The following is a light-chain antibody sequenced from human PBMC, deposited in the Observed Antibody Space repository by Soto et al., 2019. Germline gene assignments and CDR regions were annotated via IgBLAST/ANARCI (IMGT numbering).Light chain of an antibody. CDR2: DVT. CDR3: CSYAGSRVV. CDR1: SSDVGGYNS. V-gene: IGLV2-11*01. J-gene: IGLJ2*01. Sequence: QSVLTQPRSVSGSPGQSVTISCTGTSSDVGGYNSVSWYQHHPGKAPKLMIYDVTKRPSGVPDRFSGSKSGNTASLTISGLQADDEADYYCCSYAGSRVVFGGGTQLTVL.